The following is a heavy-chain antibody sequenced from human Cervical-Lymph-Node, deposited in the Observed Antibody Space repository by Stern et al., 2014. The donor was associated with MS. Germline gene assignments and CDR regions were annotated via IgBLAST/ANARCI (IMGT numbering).Heavy chain of an antibody. CDR2: IYYSGCT. Sequence: VQLEESGPGLVKPSQTLSLTCTVSGGSISSGGYYWSWIRQHPGKGLAWIGYIYYSGCTYYNQSLKSRVTISVDTSKNQFSLKLSSVTAADTAVYYCARNRGYSGYGTESDAFDIWGQGTMVTVSS. V-gene: IGHV4-31*03. D-gene: IGHD5-12*01. CDR3: ARNRGYSGYGTESDAFDI. CDR1: GGSISSGGYY. J-gene: IGHJ3*02.